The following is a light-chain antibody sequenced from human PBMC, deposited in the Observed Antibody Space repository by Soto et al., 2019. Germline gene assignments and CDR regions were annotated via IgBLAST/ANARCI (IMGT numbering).Light chain of an antibody. CDR2: KAS. Sequence: DIQMTQSPSTLSASVGDRVTITCRASQSISSWLAWYQQKPGKAPKLLIYKASSLESGVPSRFSGSGSVTEFTLTISSLQPDDFATYYCQQYKSYVTFGVGTKVEIK. V-gene: IGKV1-5*03. CDR1: QSISSW. J-gene: IGKJ4*01. CDR3: QQYKSYVT.